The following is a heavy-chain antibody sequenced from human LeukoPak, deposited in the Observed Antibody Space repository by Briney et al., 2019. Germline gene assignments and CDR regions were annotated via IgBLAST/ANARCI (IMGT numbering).Heavy chain of an antibody. D-gene: IGHD3-3*01. CDR3: AREGELRFLEWSLDY. Sequence: GGSLRLSCAASEFSVSSNYMTWVRQAPGKGLEWVSSISSSSSYIYYADSVKGRFTISRDNAKNSLYLQMNSLRAEDTAVYYCAREGELRFLEWSLDYWGQGTLVTVSS. J-gene: IGHJ4*02. CDR2: ISSSSSYI. CDR1: EFSVSSNY. V-gene: IGHV3-21*01.